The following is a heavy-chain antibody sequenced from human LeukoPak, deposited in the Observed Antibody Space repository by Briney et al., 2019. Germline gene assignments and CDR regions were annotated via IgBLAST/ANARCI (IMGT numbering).Heavy chain of an antibody. CDR1: GYTFTSYG. J-gene: IGHJ4*02. V-gene: IGHV1-2*02. CDR2: INPNNGDT. CDR3: ARVGPTQD. D-gene: IGHD1-26*01. Sequence: ASVKVSCKASGYTFTSYGISWVRQAPGQGLEWVGWINPNNGDTTYTEKFQGRITVTRDTSISTACLELSRLRTNDTAVYYCARVGPTQDWGQGTLVTVSS.